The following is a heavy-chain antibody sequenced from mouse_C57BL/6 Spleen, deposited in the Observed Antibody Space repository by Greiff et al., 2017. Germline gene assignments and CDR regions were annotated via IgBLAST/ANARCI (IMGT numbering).Heavy chain of an antibody. CDR3: ARSTGPGFAY. CDR1: GYTFTDYY. CDR2: INPNNGGT. D-gene: IGHD4-1*01. Sequence: EVQLQQSGPELVQPGASVKISCKASGYTFTDYYMNWVKQSHGKSLEWIGDINPNNGGTSYNQKFKGKVTLTVDKSSSTAYMELRSLTSEDSAVYYGARSTGPGFAYWGQGTLVTVSA. V-gene: IGHV1-26*01. J-gene: IGHJ3*01.